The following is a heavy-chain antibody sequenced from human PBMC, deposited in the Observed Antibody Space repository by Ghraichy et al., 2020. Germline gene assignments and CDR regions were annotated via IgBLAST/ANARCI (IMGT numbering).Heavy chain of an antibody. D-gene: IGHD3-22*01. J-gene: IGHJ4*02. CDR1: GSGFTFGDYA. CDR3: AKLNYFDSTGYFDS. CDR2: ISGNGGHT. Sequence: GRSLRLSCIASGSGFTFGDYAMSWVRQAPGKGLEWVSDISGNGGHTYYADSVKGRFTISRDNSKNTVYLQMNSLRAEDTAEYYCAKLNYFDSTGYFDSWGQGTLVTVSS. V-gene: IGHV3-23*01.